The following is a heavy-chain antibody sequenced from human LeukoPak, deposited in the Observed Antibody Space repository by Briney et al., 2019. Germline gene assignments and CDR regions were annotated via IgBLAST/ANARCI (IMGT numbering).Heavy chain of an antibody. D-gene: IGHD1-26*01. Sequence: SETLSLTCGVSGASVSSHFWSWIRQTPGMGLEWIGYISNRGSTGYNPSLRSRVTISVDAPKNEVSLNVRSLYSTDTAVYYCAKDVSGTYYAFDVWGQGRTV. CDR2: ISNRGST. J-gene: IGHJ3*01. CDR3: AKDVSGTYYAFDV. CDR1: GASVSSHF. V-gene: IGHV4-59*02.